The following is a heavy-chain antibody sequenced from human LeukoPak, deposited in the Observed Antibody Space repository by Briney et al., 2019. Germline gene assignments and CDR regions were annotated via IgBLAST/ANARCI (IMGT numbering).Heavy chain of an antibody. V-gene: IGHV3-9*01. J-gene: IGHJ4*02. Sequence: GGSLRLSCAASGFTFDDYAMHWVRQAPGKGLERVSGISWNSGSIGYADSVKGRFTISRDNAKNSLYLQMNSLRAEDTALYYCATANTITGPDYWGQGTLVTVSS. CDR3: ATANTITGPDY. CDR1: GFTFDDYA. CDR2: ISWNSGSI. D-gene: IGHD5-12*01.